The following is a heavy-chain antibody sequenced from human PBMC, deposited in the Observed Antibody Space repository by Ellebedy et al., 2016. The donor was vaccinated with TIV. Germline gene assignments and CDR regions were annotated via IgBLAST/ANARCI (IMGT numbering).Heavy chain of an antibody. CDR1: GFTFSSYA. J-gene: IGHJ4*02. CDR2: LNANGVVI. CDR3: ASSRYHYYVGNTIFAY. Sequence: GESLKISCAASGFTFSSYAASWVRQAPGKGLEWVAGLNANGVVIAYADSVKGRSTISRDNSKNTLYLQKNSLRPEDTAVYDCASSRYHYYVGNTIFAYWGQGTLVTVSS. D-gene: IGHD3-10*02. V-gene: IGHV3-23*01.